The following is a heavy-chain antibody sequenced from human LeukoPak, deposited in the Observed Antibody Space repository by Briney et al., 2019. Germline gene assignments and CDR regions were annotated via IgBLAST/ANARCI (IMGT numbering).Heavy chain of an antibody. D-gene: IGHD3-22*01. J-gene: IGHJ4*02. V-gene: IGHV1-69*05. CDR1: GGTFSSYA. Sequence: SVKVSCKASGGTFSSYAISWVRQAPGQGLEWMGRIIPIFGTANYAQKFQGRVTITTDESTSTAYMELSSLRSEDTAVYYCAREAQTRSSGYSFDCWGQGTLVTVSS. CDR2: IIPIFGTA. CDR3: AREAQTRSSGYSFDC.